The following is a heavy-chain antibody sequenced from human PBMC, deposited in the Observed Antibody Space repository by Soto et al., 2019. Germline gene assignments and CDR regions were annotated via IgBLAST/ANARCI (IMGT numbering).Heavy chain of an antibody. V-gene: IGHV2-5*02. D-gene: IGHD2-15*01. J-gene: IGHJ6*02. Sequence: QITVKESGPTLVKPTQTLTLTCTFSGFSLSSSGVGVAWIRQPPGKALEWLALISWDDDERYRPSLRSRLTITKDTSKSQVVITMTNVDPVDTATYFCTHKGGRGAGMDVWGQGTTVTVSS. CDR1: GFSLSSSGVG. CDR3: THKGGRGAGMDV. CDR2: ISWDDDE.